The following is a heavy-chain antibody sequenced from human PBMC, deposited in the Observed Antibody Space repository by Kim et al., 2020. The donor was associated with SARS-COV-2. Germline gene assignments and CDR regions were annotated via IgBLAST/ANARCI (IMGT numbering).Heavy chain of an antibody. D-gene: IGHD3-10*01. V-gene: IGHV3-74*01. CDR3: VRHYYGSGSYPDDY. Sequence: YADSVEGRFTISRDNAKNTVFLKMNSLRAEDTAVYYCVRHYYGSGSYPDDYWGQGTLVTVSS. J-gene: IGHJ4*02.